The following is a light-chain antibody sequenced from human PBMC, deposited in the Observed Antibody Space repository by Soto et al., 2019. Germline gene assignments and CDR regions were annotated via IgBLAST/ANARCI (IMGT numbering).Light chain of an antibody. CDR2: KES. V-gene: IGKV1-5*03. Sequence: DIQMTQSPSTLSASVGDRVTITCRASQSISSWLAWYQQKPGKAPKLLIYKESSLDSGVPSRFSGSGSGTEFTLTISSLQPDDFATYYCQQYNSYPYTFGQGTKLEIK. CDR3: QQYNSYPYT. CDR1: QSISSW. J-gene: IGKJ2*01.